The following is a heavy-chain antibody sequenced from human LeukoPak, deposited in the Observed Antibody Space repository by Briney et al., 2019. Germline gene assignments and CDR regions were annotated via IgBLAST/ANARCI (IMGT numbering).Heavy chain of an antibody. V-gene: IGHV3-20*04. CDR1: GFTFDDYG. J-gene: IGHJ4*02. D-gene: IGHD1-26*01. CDR3: AKGTVGAKY. Sequence: GGSLRLSCADSGFTFDDYGMSWVRQAPGKGLEWVSGINWNGGSTGYADSVKGRFTISRDNAKNSLYLQMNSLRVDDTAVYYCAKGTVGAKYWGQGTLVIVSS. CDR2: INWNGGST.